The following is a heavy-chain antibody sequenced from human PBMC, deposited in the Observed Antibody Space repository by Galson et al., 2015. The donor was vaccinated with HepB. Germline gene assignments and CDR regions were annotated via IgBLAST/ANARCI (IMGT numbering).Heavy chain of an antibody. CDR2: MNPNSGNT. Sequence: SVKVSCKASGYTFTSYDINWVRQATGQGLVWMGWMNPNSGNTGYAQKLQGRVTMTRNTSISTAYMELSSLRSEDTAVYYCARADYDFWSGYNWFDPWGQGTLVTVSS. CDR3: ARADYDFWSGYNWFDP. V-gene: IGHV1-8*01. CDR1: GYTFTSYD. J-gene: IGHJ5*02. D-gene: IGHD3-3*01.